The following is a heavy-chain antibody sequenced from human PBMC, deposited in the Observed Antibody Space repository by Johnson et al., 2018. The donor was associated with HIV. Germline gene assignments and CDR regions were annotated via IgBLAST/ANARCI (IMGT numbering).Heavy chain of an antibody. V-gene: IGHV3-11*01. D-gene: IGHD6-19*01. J-gene: IGHJ3*02. CDR1: GFTFSDYY. Sequence: RLVESGGGLVKPGGSLRLSCAASGFTFSDYYMSWIRQAPGKGLEWVSYISSSGSTIYYADSVKGRFTISRDDSKNTAYLQMNSLKTEDTAVYYCTRLAGTRTGGAFDIWGQGTMVTVSS. CDR3: TRLAGTRTGGAFDI. CDR2: ISSSGSTI.